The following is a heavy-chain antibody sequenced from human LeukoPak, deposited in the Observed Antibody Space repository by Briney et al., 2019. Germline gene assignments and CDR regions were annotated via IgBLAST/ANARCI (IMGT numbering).Heavy chain of an antibody. J-gene: IGHJ4*02. Sequence: GESLKISCKGSGYSFISYWIGWVRQMPGKGLEWMGIIYPGDSDTRYSPSFQGQVTISADKSISTAYLQWTSLKASDTGMYYCARQRSSSSSDFDYWGQGTPVTVSS. CDR2: IYPGDSDT. D-gene: IGHD6-6*01. CDR1: GYSFISYW. V-gene: IGHV5-51*01. CDR3: ARQRSSSSSDFDY.